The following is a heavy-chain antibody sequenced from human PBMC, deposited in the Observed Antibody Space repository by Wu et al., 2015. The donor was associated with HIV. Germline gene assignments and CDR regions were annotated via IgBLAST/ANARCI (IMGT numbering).Heavy chain of an antibody. D-gene: IGHD1-26*01. CDR2: IIPMYDSP. V-gene: IGHV1-69*12. CDR3: ARESSGSSLSAFDI. J-gene: IGHJ3*02. CDR1: GGTFSSYA. Sequence: QVQLVQSGAEVKKPGSSVKVSCKASGGTFSSYAISWVRQAPGQGLEWMGGIIPMYDSPTNSEKFQGRVIISADESTRTVYMELSSLRSEDTAVYYCARESSGSSLSAFDIWGQGTLVTVSS.